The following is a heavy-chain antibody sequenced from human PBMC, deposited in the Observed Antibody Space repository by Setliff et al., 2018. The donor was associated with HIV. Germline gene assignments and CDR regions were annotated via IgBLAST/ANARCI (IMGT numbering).Heavy chain of an antibody. D-gene: IGHD4-17*01. CDR3: ARDHGMWDYGGNSLLRDYFHN. Sequence: GASVKVSCKASGNTFTGYHMHWVRQAPGQGLEWMGWINPNSGGTNYAQKFQGRVTMTRDTSISTAYMELSRLRSDDTAVYYCARDHGMWDYGGNSLLRDYFHNWGQGTLVTVSS. CDR2: INPNSGGT. J-gene: IGHJ1*01. CDR1: GNTFTGYH. V-gene: IGHV1-2*02.